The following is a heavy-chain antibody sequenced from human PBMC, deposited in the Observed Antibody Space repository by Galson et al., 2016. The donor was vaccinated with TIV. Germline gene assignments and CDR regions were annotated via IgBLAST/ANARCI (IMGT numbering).Heavy chain of an antibody. CDR1: GGTLRSYA. V-gene: IGHV1-69*05. CDR2: IIPILGTK. CDR3: AREWGNRIIAGADYLDY. D-gene: IGHD6-13*01. J-gene: IGHJ4*02. Sequence: SVKVSCKASGGTLRSYAFSWVRQAPGQGLEWMGGIIPILGTKYYAQKFQGRVTITTDESTSTVYMKLSSLRSEDTAVFYCAREWGNRIIAGADYLDYWGQGTLVTVSS.